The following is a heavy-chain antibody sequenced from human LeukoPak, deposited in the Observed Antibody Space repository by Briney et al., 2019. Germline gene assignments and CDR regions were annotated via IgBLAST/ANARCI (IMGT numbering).Heavy chain of an antibody. D-gene: IGHD1-14*01. J-gene: IGHJ5*02. CDR3: AKDTTPPKAGFDP. Sequence: GGSLRLSCAASGFTFSSYGMHWVRQAPGKGLEWVAFIRYDGSNKYYADSVKGRSTISRDNSKNTLYLQMNSLRAEDTAVYYCAKDTTPPKAGFDPWGQGTLVTVSS. CDR1: GFTFSSYG. V-gene: IGHV3-30*02. CDR2: IRYDGSNK.